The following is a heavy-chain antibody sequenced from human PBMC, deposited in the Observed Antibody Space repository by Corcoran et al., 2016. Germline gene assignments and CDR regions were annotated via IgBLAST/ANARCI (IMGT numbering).Heavy chain of an antibody. V-gene: IGHV5-10-1*03. CDR3: ARAGTDYYDSKNWFDP. CDR1: GYSFTSYW. J-gene: IGHJ5*02. Sequence: EVQLVQSGAEVKKPGESLRISCKGSGYSFTSYWISWVRQMPGQGLEWMGRIDPSDSYTNYSPSFQGHVTISADKSISTAYLQWSSLKASDTAMYYCARAGTDYYDSKNWFDPWGQGTLVTVSS. D-gene: IGHD3-22*01. CDR2: IDPSDSYT.